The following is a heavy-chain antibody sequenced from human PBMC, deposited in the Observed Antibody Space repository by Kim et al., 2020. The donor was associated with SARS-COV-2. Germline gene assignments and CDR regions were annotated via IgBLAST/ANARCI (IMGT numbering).Heavy chain of an antibody. V-gene: IGHV3-21*01. D-gene: IGHD5-12*01. Sequence: VKGRFTITRDNAKNSLYLQMNRLRAEDTAVYYCARDLKPGGYDGLGSGNYWGQGTLVTVSS. J-gene: IGHJ4*02. CDR3: ARDLKPGGYDGLGSGNY.